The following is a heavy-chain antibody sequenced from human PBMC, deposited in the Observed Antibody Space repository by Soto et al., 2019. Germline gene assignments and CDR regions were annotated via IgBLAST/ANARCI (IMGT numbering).Heavy chain of an antibody. J-gene: IGHJ4*02. CDR2: TNYRYKWYN. CDR1: GDSVSSNSAA. CDR3: ARGRLLLDY. Sequence: SQTLLLTCIISGDSVSSNSAAWIWIRQAPSRGLEWLGRTNYRYKWYNDYAVYVKSRITINPDTSKNQFSLHLNSVTPEDTAVYYCARGRLLLDYWGQGTLVTVSS. D-gene: IGHD2-15*01. V-gene: IGHV6-1*01.